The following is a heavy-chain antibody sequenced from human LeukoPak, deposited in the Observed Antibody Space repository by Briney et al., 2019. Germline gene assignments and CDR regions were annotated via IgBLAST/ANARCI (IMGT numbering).Heavy chain of an antibody. D-gene: IGHD3-10*01. J-gene: IGHJ4*02. V-gene: IGHV4-39*01. CDR2: IYYSGRT. CDR1: GGSISSSSFY. Sequence: SGTLSLTCTVSGGSISSSSFYWDWIRQPPGKGLEWIAAIYYSGRTYYTPSLKSRVTISVDTSKNQFSLRLSSVTAADTAIYYCARHGAHYYSGSGSYYTTAFDSWGQGTLVTVSS. CDR3: ARHGAHYYSGSGSYYTTAFDS.